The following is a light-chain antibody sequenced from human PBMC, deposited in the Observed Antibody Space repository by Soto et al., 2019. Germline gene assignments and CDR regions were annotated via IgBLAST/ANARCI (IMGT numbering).Light chain of an antibody. V-gene: IGKV3-20*01. CDR2: QTS. Sequence: EIVLTHSPATLSSFPGDRVTLSCLASQYINTRLAWYQHRPGQAPRLLIYQTSLRAAGIPARFSASGSGTDFTLTISRLEPEDFAVYYCQQYGSSPLTFGGGTKVDIK. CDR3: QQYGSSPLT. J-gene: IGKJ4*01. CDR1: QYINTR.